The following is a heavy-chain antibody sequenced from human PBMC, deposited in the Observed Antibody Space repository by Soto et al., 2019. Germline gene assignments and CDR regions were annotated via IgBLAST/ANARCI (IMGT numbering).Heavy chain of an antibody. CDR1: GFNFRSYG. CDR2: ISGSGSVT. D-gene: IGHD6-13*01. CDR3: AKGGVEAARGYFDH. V-gene: IGHV3-23*01. J-gene: IGHJ4*02. Sequence: VGSLRLSCAASGFNFRSYGLSWVRQAPGKGLEWVSDISGSGSVTNYADSVKGRFTISRDNSNNTLTLQMDSLRAEDMAVYYCAKGGVEAARGYFDHWGQGTRVTVSS.